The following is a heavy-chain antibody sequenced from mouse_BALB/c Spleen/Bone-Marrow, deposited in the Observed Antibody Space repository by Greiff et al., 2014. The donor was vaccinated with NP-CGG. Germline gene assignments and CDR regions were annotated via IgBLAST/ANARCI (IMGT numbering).Heavy chain of an antibody. V-gene: IGHV1-7*01. CDR3: SRGYYGSSLVY. D-gene: IGHD1-1*01. CDR1: GYTFTSYW. CDR2: IDPSTGYT. J-gene: IGHJ3*01. Sequence: QVQLQQSGAELAKPGASVKMSCKASGYTFTSYWMHWVKQRPGQGLEWIGYIDPSTGYTEYNQKFKGKATLTADKSSSTAYMHLSSRTSEDSAVYYCSRGYYGSSLVYWGQGTLVTVSA.